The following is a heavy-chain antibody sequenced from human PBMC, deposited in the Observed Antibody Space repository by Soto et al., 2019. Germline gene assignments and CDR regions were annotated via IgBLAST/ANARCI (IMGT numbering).Heavy chain of an antibody. V-gene: IGHV4-31*03. CDR1: GGPISSGGYY. Sequence: SETLSLTCTVSGGPISSGGYYWNWIRQHPGKGLEWIGYIYYSGTTYYNPSLESRLTISVDTSKNQFSLRLSSVTAADTAVYYCARSGGGSYDYASSAYRPGRWFDPWGQGTLVTVSS. CDR2: IYYSGTT. J-gene: IGHJ5*02. D-gene: IGHD3-22*01. CDR3: ARSGGGSYDYASSAYRPGRWFDP.